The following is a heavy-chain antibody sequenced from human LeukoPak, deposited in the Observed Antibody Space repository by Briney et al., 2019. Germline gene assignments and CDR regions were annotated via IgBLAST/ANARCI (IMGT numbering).Heavy chain of an antibody. V-gene: IGHV1-18*04. CDR2: ISAYNGNT. CDR1: GYTFTGYY. J-gene: IGHJ4*02. Sequence: GASVKVSCKASGYTFTGYYMHWVRQAPGQGLEWMGWISAYNGNTNYAQKLQGRVTMTTDTSTSTAYMELRSLRSDDTAVYYCARDLPIAAAGIDYWGQGTLVTVSS. D-gene: IGHD6-13*01. CDR3: ARDLPIAAAGIDY.